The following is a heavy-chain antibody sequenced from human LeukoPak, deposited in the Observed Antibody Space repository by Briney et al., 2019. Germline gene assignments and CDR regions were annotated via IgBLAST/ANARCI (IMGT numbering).Heavy chain of an antibody. CDR3: AREVGGYEDF. CDR1: GFTFSVYA. D-gene: IGHD5-12*01. CDR2: ISNNGGRT. Sequence: GGSLRLSCSVSGFTFSVYAMHWVRQAPGKGLECVSLISNNGGRTYYADSVKGRFTISRDNSKNTLYLQMSSLRADDTAVYYCAREVGGYEDFWGQGTLVTVSS. V-gene: IGHV3-64D*06. J-gene: IGHJ4*02.